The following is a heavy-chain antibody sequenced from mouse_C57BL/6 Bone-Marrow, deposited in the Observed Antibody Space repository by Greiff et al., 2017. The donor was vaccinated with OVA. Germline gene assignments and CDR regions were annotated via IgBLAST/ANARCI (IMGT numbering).Heavy chain of an antibody. J-gene: IGHJ2*01. V-gene: IGHV1-5*01. CDR1: GYTFTSYW. D-gene: IGHD4-1*01. CDR3: TKGVRSGTGY. Sequence: EVQLQQSGTVLARPGASVKMSCKTSGYTFTSYWMYWVKQRPGPGLEWIGALYPGNSDTSYNPKFKGKAKLTAVTSASTAYMELSCVTNEDSAVYYCTKGVRSGTGYWGKGTTRTVSS. CDR2: LYPGNSDT.